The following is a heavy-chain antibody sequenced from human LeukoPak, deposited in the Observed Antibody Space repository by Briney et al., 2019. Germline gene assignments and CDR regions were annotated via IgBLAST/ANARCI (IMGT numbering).Heavy chain of an antibody. CDR2: ISYDGSNK. CDR1: GFTFNNYP. D-gene: IGHD1-26*01. CDR3: ASGNSFDY. J-gene: IGHJ4*02. Sequence: PGGSLRLSCAASGFTFNNYPMHWVRQAPGKGLEWVAVISYDGSNKYYADSVKGRFTISRDNAKNSLYLRMNSLRAEDTAVYYCASGNSFDYWGQGTLVTVSS. V-gene: IGHV3-30-3*01.